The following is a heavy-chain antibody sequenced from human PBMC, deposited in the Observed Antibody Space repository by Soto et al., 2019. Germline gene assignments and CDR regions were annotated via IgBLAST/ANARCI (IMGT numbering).Heavy chain of an antibody. CDR2: ISSSGITI. J-gene: IGHJ4*02. Sequence: QVQLVESGGGLVKPGGSLRLSCAASGFTFSDYYMSWFRQAPGKGLEWISYISSSGITIYYADSVKGRFTISGDNPKNSLYLQMNSLRAEDTAVYYCAIEDDFWSGKGVEYWGQGTLVTVSS. D-gene: IGHD3-3*01. CDR3: AIEDDFWSGKGVEY. CDR1: GFTFSDYY. V-gene: IGHV3-11*01.